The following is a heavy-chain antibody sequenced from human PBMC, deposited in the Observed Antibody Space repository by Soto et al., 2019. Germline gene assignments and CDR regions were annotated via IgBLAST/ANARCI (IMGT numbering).Heavy chain of an antibody. CDR2: IYFSGST. CDR3: ARDRHSQQPNHRWGGGYMDV. D-gene: IGHD6-13*01. V-gene: IGHV4-31*11. CDR1: GGSISNGGYY. J-gene: IGHJ6*03. Sequence: QVQLQESGPGLVKPSLTLSLTCAVSGGSISNGGYYWSWIRQHPGKGLEWIGSIYFSGSTYYNPSLKSRVTISVATPKNQFSLKLSSVTAADTAMYYWARDRHSQQPNHRWGGGYMDVWGKGTTVTVSS.